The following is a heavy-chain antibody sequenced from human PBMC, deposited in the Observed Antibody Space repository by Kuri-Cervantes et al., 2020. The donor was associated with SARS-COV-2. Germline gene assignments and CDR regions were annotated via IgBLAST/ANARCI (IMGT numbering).Heavy chain of an antibody. CDR3: ARGRADI. V-gene: IGHV4-61*02. J-gene: IGHJ3*02. CDR1: GGSISSGSYY. CDR2: IYTSGST. Sequence: SETLSLTCTVSGGSISSGSYYWSWIRQPAGKGLEWIGRIYTSGSTNYNPSLKCRVTISVDTSKNQFSLKLSSVTAADTAVYYCARGRADIWGQGTMVTVSS.